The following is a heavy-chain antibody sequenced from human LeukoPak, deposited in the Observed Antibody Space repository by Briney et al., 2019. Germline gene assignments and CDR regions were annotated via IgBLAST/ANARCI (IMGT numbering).Heavy chain of an antibody. CDR3: LTYYYDSSGYYSSDY. CDR1: GFTFSSYA. V-gene: IGHV3-23*01. CDR2: ISGSGGST. J-gene: IGHJ4*02. Sequence: GGSLRLSCAASGFTFSSYAMSWVRQAPGKGLGWVSAISGSGGSTYYADSVKGRFTISRDNSKNTLYLQMNSLRAEDTAVYYCLTYYYDSSGYYSSDYWGQGTLVTVSS. D-gene: IGHD3-22*01.